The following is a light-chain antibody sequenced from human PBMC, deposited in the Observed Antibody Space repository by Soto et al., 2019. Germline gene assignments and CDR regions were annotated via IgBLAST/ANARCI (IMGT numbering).Light chain of an antibody. CDR3: QQYGSSPRT. CDR2: GAS. J-gene: IGKJ1*01. V-gene: IGKV3-20*01. CDR1: QSVSSSY. Sequence: EIVLTQSPCTLSLSPGERATLSCRASQSVSSSYLAWYQQKPGQAPRLLIYGASSRATGIPDRFSGSGSGTDFTLTISRLEPEDFAVYYCQQYGSSPRTFAQRTKVAIK.